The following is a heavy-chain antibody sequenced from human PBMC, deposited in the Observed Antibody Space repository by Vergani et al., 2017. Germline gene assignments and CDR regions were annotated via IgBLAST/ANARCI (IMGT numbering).Heavy chain of an antibody. CDR2: LCPSGST. D-gene: IGHD4-23*01. CDR3: ARDLRGAYDYGGSGDY. J-gene: IGHJ4*02. Sequence: QVQMQESGPGLVKTSETLPLTCPASGAPISYWCWSWLRQPAGKGLEWIGRLCPSGSTNYKPSLKSRVTMSIDTSKNQFSLKLSSVAAADTAVYYCARDLRGAYDYGGSGDYWGQGTLVTVSS. V-gene: IGHV4-4*07. CDR1: GAPISYWC.